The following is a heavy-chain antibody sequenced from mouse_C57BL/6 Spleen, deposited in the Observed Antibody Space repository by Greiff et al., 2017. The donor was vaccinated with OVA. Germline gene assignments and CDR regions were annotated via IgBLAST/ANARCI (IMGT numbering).Heavy chain of an antibody. CDR3: ARSGYYGSSLYWYFDG. D-gene: IGHD1-1*01. CDR1: GYTFTDYY. Sequence: VQLQESGAELVKPGASVKISCKASGYTFTDYYINWVKQRPGQGLEWIGKIGPGSGSTYYNEKFKGKATLTADKSSSTAYMQLSSLTSEDSAVYFCARSGYYGSSLYWYFDGWGTGTTVTVSS. CDR2: IGPGSGST. V-gene: IGHV1-77*01. J-gene: IGHJ1*03.